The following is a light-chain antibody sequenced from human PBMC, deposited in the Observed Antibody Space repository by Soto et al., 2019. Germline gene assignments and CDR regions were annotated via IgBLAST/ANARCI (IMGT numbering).Light chain of an antibody. J-gene: IGKJ2*01. CDR3: QQYNNWPPYT. CDR2: GAS. V-gene: IGKV3-15*01. Sequence: EIVLTQSPATLSLSPGERATLSCRASQSVSSYLAWYQQKPGQAPRLLIYGASTRATGIPARFSGSGSETEFTLTISSLQSEDFAVYYCQQYNNWPPYTFGQGTKVDIK. CDR1: QSVSSY.